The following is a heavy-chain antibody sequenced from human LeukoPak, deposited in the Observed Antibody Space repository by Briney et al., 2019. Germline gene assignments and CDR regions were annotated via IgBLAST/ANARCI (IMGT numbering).Heavy chain of an antibody. D-gene: IGHD5-12*01. Sequence: GASVKVSCKASGYTFTAYYLHWVRQAPGQGLEWMGWIIPNSGGTNYAQKFQGWVTVTRDTSINTAYMELSRLKSDDTAVYFCARDRGYSGYDGAFDIWGQGTMVTVSS. CDR2: IIPNSGGT. J-gene: IGHJ3*02. CDR1: GYTFTAYY. V-gene: IGHV1-2*04. CDR3: ARDRGYSGYDGAFDI.